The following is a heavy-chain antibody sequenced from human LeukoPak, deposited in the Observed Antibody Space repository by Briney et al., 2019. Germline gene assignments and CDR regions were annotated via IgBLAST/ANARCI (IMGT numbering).Heavy chain of an antibody. V-gene: IGHV3-21*01. Sequence: GGSLRLSCVDSVFTFSSYAISWVRPAPRKGREWVSYICLSRSYIYYADSVKVRVTISRDNPKNSLYLQIDSLRAEDTAVYYCAREREYSSSWWDAFDIWGQGTMVTVSS. CDR2: ICLSRSYI. D-gene: IGHD6-13*01. CDR1: VFTFSSYA. J-gene: IGHJ3*02. CDR3: AREREYSSSWWDAFDI.